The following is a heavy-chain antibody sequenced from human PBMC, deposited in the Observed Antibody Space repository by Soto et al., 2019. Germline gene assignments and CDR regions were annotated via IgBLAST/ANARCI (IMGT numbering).Heavy chain of an antibody. CDR2: IWYDGSNK. J-gene: IGHJ4*02. CDR1: GFTFSSYG. D-gene: IGHD5-12*01. CDR3: ARDTAGYSGYDSHFDY. Sequence: GGSLRLSCAASGFTFSSYGMHWVRQAPGKGLEWVAVIWYDGSNKYYADSVKGRFTISRDNSKNTLYLQMNSLRAEDTAVYYCARDTAGYSGYDSHFDYWGQGTLVTVSS. V-gene: IGHV3-33*01.